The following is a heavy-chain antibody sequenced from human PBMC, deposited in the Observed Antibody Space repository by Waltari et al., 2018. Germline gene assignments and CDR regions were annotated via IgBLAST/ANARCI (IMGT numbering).Heavy chain of an antibody. D-gene: IGHD4-4*01. Sequence: QVQLQESGPGLVKPSQTLSLTCTVSGGSISSGDYYWSWIRQPPGKGLEWIGDIYSRARPYNRPSLRSRVTISVHTSKNPFSRKLSAVTAADTAVYYCARSSVHEAEKHSNYGDFDYWGQGTLVTVSS. CDR3: ARSSVHEAEKHSNYGDFDY. J-gene: IGHJ4*02. V-gene: IGHV4-30-4*08. CDR2: IYSRARP. CDR1: GGSISSGDYY.